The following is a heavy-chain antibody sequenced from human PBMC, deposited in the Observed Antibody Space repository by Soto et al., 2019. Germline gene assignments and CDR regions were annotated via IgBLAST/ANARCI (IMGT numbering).Heavy chain of an antibody. V-gene: IGHV3-33*01. CDR2: IWYDGSNK. Sequence: QVQLVESGGGVVQPGRSLRLSCAASGFTFSSYGMHWVRQAPGKGLEWVAVIWYDGSNKYYADSVKGRFTISRDNSKNTLYLQMNSLRAEDTAVYYCARDPQYYDFWSGYFGGMDVWGQGTTVTVSS. D-gene: IGHD3-3*01. CDR3: ARDPQYYDFWSGYFGGMDV. CDR1: GFTFSSYG. J-gene: IGHJ6*02.